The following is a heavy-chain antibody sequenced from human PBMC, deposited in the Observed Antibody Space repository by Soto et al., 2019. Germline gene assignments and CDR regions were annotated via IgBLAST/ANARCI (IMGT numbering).Heavy chain of an antibody. CDR1: GFSFSDYY. J-gene: IGHJ4*02. Sequence: QVHLVESGGGLVKPGGSLRLSCAASGFSFSDYYMGWIRQAPGKGLEWISYISSSGSATYYADSVKGRFTISRDNAKNLLFLQMNGLRDEDTALYYCVASAVVARDYWGQGTLVTVSS. D-gene: IGHD2-15*01. CDR3: VASAVVARDY. CDR2: ISSSGSAT. V-gene: IGHV3-11*01.